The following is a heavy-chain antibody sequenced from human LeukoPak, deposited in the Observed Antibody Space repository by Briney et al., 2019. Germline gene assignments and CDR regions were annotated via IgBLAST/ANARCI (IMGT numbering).Heavy chain of an antibody. CDR3: ARRRDLDH. J-gene: IGHJ4*02. CDR2: IKEDGSEN. Sequence: GGSLRLSCAASGFAFSSYWMSWVRQAPGKGLEWVANIKEDGSENYYVDSVKGRFTISRDNAKNSLFLNMISPRAEDTAVYYCARRRDLDHWGQGTLVTVSS. CDR1: GFAFSSYW. V-gene: IGHV3-7*04.